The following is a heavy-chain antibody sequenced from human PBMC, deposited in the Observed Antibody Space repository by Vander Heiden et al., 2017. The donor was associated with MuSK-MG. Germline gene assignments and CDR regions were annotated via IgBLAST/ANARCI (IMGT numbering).Heavy chain of an antibody. Sequence: QVQLVQSGAEVKKPGASVKVSCKASGYTFTSYYMHWVRQAPGQGLEWMGIINPSGGSTSYAQKFQGRVTMTRDTSTSTVYMELSSLRSEDTAVYYCARAPPSMVRGVMVTYGMDVWGQGTTVTVSS. CDR2: INPSGGST. D-gene: IGHD3-10*01. CDR1: GYTFTSYY. J-gene: IGHJ6*02. CDR3: ARAPPSMVRGVMVTYGMDV. V-gene: IGHV1-46*01.